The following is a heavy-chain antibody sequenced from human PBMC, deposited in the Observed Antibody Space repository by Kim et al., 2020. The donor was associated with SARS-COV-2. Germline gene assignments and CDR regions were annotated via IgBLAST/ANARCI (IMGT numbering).Heavy chain of an antibody. J-gene: IGHJ4*02. CDR3: ARGPYSWEPFDY. D-gene: IGHD1-26*01. CDR1: GFTFSNYW. Sequence: GGSLRLSCAASGFTFSNYWMSWVRQAPGKGLEWVANIKQDGSAKYYVDSVKGRFTISRDNAKNSLYLQMNSLRAEDTAVYYCARGPYSWEPFDYWGQGTLVTVSS. CDR2: IKQDGSAK. V-gene: IGHV3-7*01.